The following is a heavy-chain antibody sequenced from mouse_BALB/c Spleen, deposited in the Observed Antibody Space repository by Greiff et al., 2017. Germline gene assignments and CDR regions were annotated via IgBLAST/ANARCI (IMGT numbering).Heavy chain of an antibody. J-gene: IGHJ3*01. D-gene: IGHD3-2*02. CDR2: ISSGSSTI. CDR1: GFTFSSFG. CDR3: ARSVILSAWFAY. Sequence: EVQGVESGGGLVQPGGSRKLSCAASGFTFSSFGMHWVRQAPEKGLEWVAYISSGSSTIYYADTVKGRFTISRDNPKNTLFLQMTSLRSEDTAMYYCARSVILSAWFAYWGQGTLVTVSA. V-gene: IGHV5-17*02.